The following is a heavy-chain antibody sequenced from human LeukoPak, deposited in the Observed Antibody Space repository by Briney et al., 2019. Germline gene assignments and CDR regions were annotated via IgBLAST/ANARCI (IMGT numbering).Heavy chain of an antibody. CDR2: SRAYSGDT. J-gene: IGHJ5*02. V-gene: IGHV1-18*01. CDR3: ARGTNWFDP. Sequence: ASVKVSCKASGYTFTTYAINWVRQAPGQGLEWMGWSRAYSGDTKYAQNFQGRVTLTTDTSTTTAYMELRSPRSDDTAVYYCARGTNWFDPWGQGTLVTVSS. CDR1: GYTFTTYA.